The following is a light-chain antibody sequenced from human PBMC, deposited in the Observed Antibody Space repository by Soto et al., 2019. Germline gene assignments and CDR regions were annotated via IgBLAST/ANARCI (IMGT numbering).Light chain of an antibody. CDR2: AAS. J-gene: IGKJ4*01. CDR1: QSISSY. Sequence: DIHITHSPSSLSASLVDRVTITCRASQSISSYLNWYQQKPGKAPKLLIYAASSLQSGVPSRFSGSGSRTDFTLTISSLQPEDFATYYCQQLNSYPVTFGGGTKVDI. CDR3: QQLNSYPVT. V-gene: IGKV1-39*01.